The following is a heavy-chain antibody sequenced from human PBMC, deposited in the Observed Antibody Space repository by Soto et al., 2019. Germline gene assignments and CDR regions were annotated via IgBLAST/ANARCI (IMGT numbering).Heavy chain of an antibody. Sequence: GGSLRLSCAASGFNFDDFYMNWIRQSPGKGLEWVSHISSSGSYIYHADSVEGRFTISRDNAKNSLYLQMNSLRAEDTAVYYCARGASAPNAFDIWGQGTMVTVSS. CDR3: ARGASAPNAFDI. CDR1: GFNFDDFY. J-gene: IGHJ3*02. CDR2: ISSSGSYI. V-gene: IGHV3-11*04.